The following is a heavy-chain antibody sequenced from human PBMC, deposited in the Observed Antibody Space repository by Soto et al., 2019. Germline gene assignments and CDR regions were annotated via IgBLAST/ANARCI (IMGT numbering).Heavy chain of an antibody. V-gene: IGHV3-23*01. J-gene: IGHJ4*02. CDR3: ATVGAPTTVVTLISYYFDL. D-gene: IGHD4-17*01. CDR2: MSGSGGST. CDR1: GFTFISCA. Sequence: GGSLRLSCAASGFTFISCARSWVRQAPGKGLEWVSAMSGSGGSTYYADSVKGRFTISREKSKNKLYRQMNSLRAEDTAVYYCATVGAPTTVVTLISYYFDLWGQGTLVTVSS.